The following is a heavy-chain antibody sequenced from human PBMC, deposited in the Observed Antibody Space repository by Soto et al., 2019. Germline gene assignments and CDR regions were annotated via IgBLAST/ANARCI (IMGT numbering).Heavy chain of an antibody. V-gene: IGHV3-74*01. Sequence: GGSLRLSCAASGVTSSSYWMDWVRQGPGKGLVWVSRIKSDGTNIREADSVKGRFTISRDNAKNTLYLQMHGLRAEDTAVYYCSKDKYYYESAADDPSDVWGQGA. CDR3: SKDKYYYESAADDPSDV. D-gene: IGHD3-22*01. J-gene: IGHJ4*02. CDR2: IKSDGTNI. CDR1: GVTSSSYW.